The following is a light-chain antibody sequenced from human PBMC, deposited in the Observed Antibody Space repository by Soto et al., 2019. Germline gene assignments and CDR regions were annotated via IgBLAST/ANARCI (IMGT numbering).Light chain of an antibody. J-gene: IGKJ1*01. Sequence: DIQMTQSPSSVSASIGDRVTITCRASQDIYRLVAWYQQKPGKAPKLLIHDASTLQSGVPSRFSGSGSGTDFTLTISSLQPEDSATYYCLQAGAFPLTLGQGTNVEIK. CDR2: DAS. V-gene: IGKV1-12*01. CDR3: LQAGAFPLT. CDR1: QDIYRL.